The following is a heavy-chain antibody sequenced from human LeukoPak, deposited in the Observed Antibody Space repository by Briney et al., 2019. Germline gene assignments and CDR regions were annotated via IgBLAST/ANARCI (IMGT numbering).Heavy chain of an antibody. D-gene: IGHD1-26*01. V-gene: IGHV4-4*02. CDR1: GGSISSSNW. CDR2: IYHSGST. J-gene: IGHJ4*02. CDR3: ARDAYSGSYHFDY. Sequence: PSGTLSLTCAVSGGSISSSNWWSWVRQPPGKGLERIGEIYHSGSTNYNPSLKSRVTMSVDKSKNQFSLKLSSVTAADTAVYYCARDAYSGSYHFDYWGRGTLVTVSS.